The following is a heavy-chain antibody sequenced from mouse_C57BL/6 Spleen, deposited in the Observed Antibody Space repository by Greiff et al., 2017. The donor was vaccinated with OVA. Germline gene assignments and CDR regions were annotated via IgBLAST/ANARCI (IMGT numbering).Heavy chain of an antibody. Sequence: EVQLQQSGPELVKPGASVKMSCKASGYTFTDYNMHWVKQSHGKSLEWIGYINPNNGGTSYNQKFKGKGTLTVNKSSSTAYMELRSLTSEDSAVYYCARPSTLGPDYFDYWGQGTTLTVSS. CDR2: INPNNGGT. J-gene: IGHJ2*01. V-gene: IGHV1-22*01. CDR3: ARPSTLGPDYFDY. D-gene: IGHD4-1*01. CDR1: GYTFTDYN.